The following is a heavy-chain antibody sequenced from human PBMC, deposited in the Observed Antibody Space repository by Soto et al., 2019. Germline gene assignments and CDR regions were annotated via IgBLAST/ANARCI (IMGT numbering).Heavy chain of an antibody. CDR2: ISAYNGNT. CDR1: GSTFTNYD. V-gene: IGHV1-18*01. Sequence: QVQLVQSGAEVKKPGASVQVSCKASGSTFTNYDIIWVRPAPGQGLEWMGWISAYNGNTNYAQKLQGRVTMTTDTSTSTAYMELRSLRADDTAVYYCARSSSSWYPSAGGFWFDPWGQGTLVTVSS. CDR3: ARSSSSWYPSAGGFWFDP. D-gene: IGHD6-13*01. J-gene: IGHJ5*02.